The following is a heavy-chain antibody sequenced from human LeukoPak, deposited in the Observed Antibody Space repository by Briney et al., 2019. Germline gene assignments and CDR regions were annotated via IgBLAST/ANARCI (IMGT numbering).Heavy chain of an antibody. J-gene: IGHJ4*02. CDR2: IIPIFGTA. V-gene: IGHV1-69*05. CDR3: ARDDSSGYYYLAY. Sequence: SVKVSCKASGYTFTSYGISWVRQAPGQGLEWMGRIIPIFGTANYAQKFQGRVTITTDESTSTAYMELSSLRSEDTAVYYCARDDSSGYYYLAYWGQGTLVTVSS. CDR1: GYTFTSYG. D-gene: IGHD3-22*01.